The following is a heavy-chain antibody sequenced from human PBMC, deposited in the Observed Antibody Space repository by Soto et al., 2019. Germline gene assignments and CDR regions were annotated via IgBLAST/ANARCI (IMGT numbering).Heavy chain of an antibody. J-gene: IGHJ5*02. CDR2: INNDETTT. Sequence: EVQLVESGGGLVQPGGSLRLSCAASGFAFRSYWMHWVRQVPGKGLVWASRINNDETTTNYADSVKGRFTISRDNAENTLYLQMNSLRVEDTAVYYCASGVVGGVIVHWGQGTLVTVSS. D-gene: IGHD3-16*01. CDR3: ASGVVGGVIVH. CDR1: GFAFRSYW. V-gene: IGHV3-74*01.